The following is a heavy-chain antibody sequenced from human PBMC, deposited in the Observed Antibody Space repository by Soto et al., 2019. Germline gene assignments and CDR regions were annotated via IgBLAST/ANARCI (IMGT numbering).Heavy chain of an antibody. V-gene: IGHV4-30-4*02. J-gene: IGHJ5*02. D-gene: IGHD6-6*01. Sequence: PSETLSLTCTVSGGSISSGDYYWSWIRQPPGKGLEWIGYIYYSGSTYYNPSLKSRVTISVDTSKNQFSLKLSSVTAADTAVYYCARGGIAARPGLGANWFDPWGQGTLVTVSS. CDR2: IYYSGST. CDR3: ARGGIAARPGLGANWFDP. CDR1: GGSISSGDYY.